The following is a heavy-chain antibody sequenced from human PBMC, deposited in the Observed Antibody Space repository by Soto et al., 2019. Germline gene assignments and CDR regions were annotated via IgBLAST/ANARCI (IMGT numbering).Heavy chain of an antibody. CDR3: AREDRNYYDGSGFYH. J-gene: IGHJ4*02. CDR1: GGSISSGTYY. CDR2: IRNSGST. V-gene: IGHV4-31*03. Sequence: TLSLTCTVSGGSISSGTYYWSWIRQHPGKGLEWIGYIRNSGSTYYNPSLKSRATMSVDTSKSQFSLKLSSVTAADTAVYYCAREDRNYYDGSGFYHWGQGTLVTVSS. D-gene: IGHD3-22*01.